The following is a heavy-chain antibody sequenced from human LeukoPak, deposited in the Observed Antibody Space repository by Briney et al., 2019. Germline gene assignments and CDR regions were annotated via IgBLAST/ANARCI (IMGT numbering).Heavy chain of an antibody. D-gene: IGHD2-2*02. CDR3: ARDQNDCSSTSCYTGWFDP. Sequence: GGSLRLSCAASGFTFSDYYMSWLRQAPGKGLEWVSYISSSGSTIYYADPVKGRFTISRDNAKNSLYLQMNSLRAEDTAVYYCARDQNDCSSTSCYTGWFDPWGQGTLVTVSS. CDR1: GFTFSDYY. CDR2: ISSSGSTI. J-gene: IGHJ5*02. V-gene: IGHV3-11*04.